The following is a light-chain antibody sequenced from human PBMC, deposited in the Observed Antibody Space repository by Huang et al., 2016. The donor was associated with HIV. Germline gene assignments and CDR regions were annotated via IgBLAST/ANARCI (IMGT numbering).Light chain of an antibody. Sequence: DIQMTQSPSSLSASIGDTVTITCRASQSISSSLNWYQQKPGKAPQLLMYAASTLQSGVPSRFSGSVSGTDFTLTISSLQPEDYATYYCQQSSSTPRTFGQGTKVEIK. V-gene: IGKV1-39*01. CDR1: QSISSS. J-gene: IGKJ1*01. CDR2: AAS. CDR3: QQSSSTPRT.